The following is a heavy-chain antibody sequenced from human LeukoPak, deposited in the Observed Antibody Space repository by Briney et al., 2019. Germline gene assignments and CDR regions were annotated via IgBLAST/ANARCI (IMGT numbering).Heavy chain of an antibody. CDR1: GFTVSSNY. J-gene: IGHJ6*02. D-gene: IGHD6-13*01. CDR2: ISGSGGST. Sequence: GGSLRLSCAASGFTVSSNYMSWVRQAPGKGLEWVSAISGSGGSTYYADSVKGRFTISRDNSKNTLYLQMNSLRAEDTAVYYCAKDTDSSSWSLSLSAYYYYGMDVWGQGTTVTVSS. CDR3: AKDTDSSSWSLSLSAYYYYGMDV. V-gene: IGHV3-23*01.